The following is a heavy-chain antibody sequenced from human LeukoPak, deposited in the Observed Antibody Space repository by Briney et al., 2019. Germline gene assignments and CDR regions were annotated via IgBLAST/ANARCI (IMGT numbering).Heavy chain of an antibody. CDR3: ASDGSGSGFDY. CDR2: IWYDGSNK. V-gene: IGHV3-33*01. Sequence: PGGSLRLSCAASGFTFSSYGMHWVRQAPGEGLEWVAVIWYDGSNKYYADSEKGRFTISRDNSKNTLYLQMNSLRAEDTAVYYCASDGSGSGFDYWGQGTLVTVSS. J-gene: IGHJ4*02. D-gene: IGHD3-10*01. CDR1: GFTFSSYG.